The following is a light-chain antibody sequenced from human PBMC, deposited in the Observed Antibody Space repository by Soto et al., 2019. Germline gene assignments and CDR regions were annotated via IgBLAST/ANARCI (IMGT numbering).Light chain of an antibody. CDR2: DVS. Sequence: QSALTQPRSVSGSPGQSVTISCTGTSSDVGSYNFVSWYQQYPGKAPKLIIYDVSKRPSGVPDRFSGSKSGNTASLTISGLQAEDEADYYCCSYAGSYTLWVLGGGTKLTVL. J-gene: IGLJ3*02. CDR1: SSDVGSYNF. V-gene: IGLV2-11*01. CDR3: CSYAGSYTLWV.